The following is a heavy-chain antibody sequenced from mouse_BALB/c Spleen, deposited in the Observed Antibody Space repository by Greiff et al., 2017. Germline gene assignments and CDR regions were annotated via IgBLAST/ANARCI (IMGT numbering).Heavy chain of an antibody. Sequence: EVQGVESGGGLVKPGGSLKLSCAASGFTFSSYTMSWVRQTPEKRLEWVATISSGGSYTYYPDSVKGRFTISRDNAKNTLYLQMSSLKSEDTAMYYCTRKLADWGQGTLVTVSA. CDR2: ISSGGSYT. CDR1: GFTFSSYT. D-gene: IGHD4-1*01. J-gene: IGHJ3*01. CDR3: TRKLAD. V-gene: IGHV5-6-4*01.